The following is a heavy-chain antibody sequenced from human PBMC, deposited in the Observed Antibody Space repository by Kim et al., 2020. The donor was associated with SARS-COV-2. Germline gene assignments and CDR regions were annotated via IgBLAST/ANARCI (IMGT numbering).Heavy chain of an antibody. Sequence: GGSLRLSCAASGFTFSSYGMHWVRQAPGKGLEWVAAIWYDGSNKYYADSVKGRFTISRDNSKNTLYLQMNSLRAEDTAVYYCARYGGEYYYDSSGYYFDYWGQGTLVTVSS. V-gene: IGHV3-33*01. CDR2: IWYDGSNK. CDR3: ARYGGEYYYDSSGYYFDY. J-gene: IGHJ4*02. CDR1: GFTFSSYG. D-gene: IGHD3-22*01.